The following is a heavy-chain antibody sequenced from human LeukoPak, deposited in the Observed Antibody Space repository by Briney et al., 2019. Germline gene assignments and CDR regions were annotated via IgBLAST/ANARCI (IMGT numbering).Heavy chain of an antibody. D-gene: IGHD2-21*02. CDR2: IHYGGTT. V-gene: IGHV4-39*02. Sequence: SETLSLTCTVSGGSIGSGYYWAWIRQPPGKGLEWIGSIHYGGTTHYNPSLQSRVTISADTSKNQLALDLRSVTAADTAVYYCTRDIGDFVSDFWGQGTLVTVSS. CDR3: TRDIGDFVSDF. CDR1: GGSIGSGYY. J-gene: IGHJ4*02.